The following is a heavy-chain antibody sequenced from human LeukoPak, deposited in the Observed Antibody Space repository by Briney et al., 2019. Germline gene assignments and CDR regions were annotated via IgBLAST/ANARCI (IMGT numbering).Heavy chain of an antibody. Sequence: GGSLRLSCAASGFTFSSYAMSWVRQAPGKGLEWVSAISDRGGSTYYADSVKGRFTISRDNSKNTLYLQMNSLRAEDTAVYYCAKEWSYYGSGSYGNNWFDPWGQGTLVTVSS. CDR3: AKEWSYYGSGSYGNNWFDP. D-gene: IGHD3-10*01. J-gene: IGHJ5*02. V-gene: IGHV3-23*01. CDR2: ISDRGGST. CDR1: GFTFSSYA.